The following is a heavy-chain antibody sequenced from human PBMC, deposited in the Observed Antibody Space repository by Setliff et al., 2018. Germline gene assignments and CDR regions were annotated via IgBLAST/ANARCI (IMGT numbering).Heavy chain of an antibody. D-gene: IGHD2-15*01. CDR2: THIDGITV. CDR3: ARRLPYYGMDV. V-gene: IGHV3-48*03. CDR1: GFTFSSFE. Sequence: PGESLKISCAASGFTFSSFEMIWVRQAPGKGLEWVSKTHIDGITVYSDSVKGRSIIYRDNARNSLHLQMNSLRAEDTAIYFCARRLPYYGMDVWGQGTTVTSP. J-gene: IGHJ6*02.